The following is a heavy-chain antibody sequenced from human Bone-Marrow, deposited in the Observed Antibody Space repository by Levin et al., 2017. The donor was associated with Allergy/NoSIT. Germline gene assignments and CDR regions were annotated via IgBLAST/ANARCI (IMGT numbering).Heavy chain of an antibody. CDR2: IYHPGST. CDR3: AREWRSAFDI. D-gene: IGHD1-26*01. V-gene: IGHV4-30-2*01. Sequence: SETLSLTCTVSGGSITNTAYSWTWIRQPPGKGLEWIGYIYHPGSTYYNPSLESRVTISADRSKNQFSLSLTSVTAADTALYYCAREWRSAFDIWGQGAMVTVSS. J-gene: IGHJ3*02. CDR1: GGSITNTAYS.